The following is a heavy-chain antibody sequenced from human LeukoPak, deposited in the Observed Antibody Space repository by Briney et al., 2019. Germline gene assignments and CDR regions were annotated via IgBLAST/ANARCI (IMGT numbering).Heavy chain of an antibody. V-gene: IGHV1-2*02. CDR1: GYSFTGYY. Sequence: ASVKVSCKASGYSFTGYYIHWVRQAPGQGLEWMGWINPNSGGTNYAQKFQGRVTMTRDTSISTAYMELSRLRSDDTAVYYCARAFYSGSPYDAFDIWGQGTMVTVSS. D-gene: IGHD1-26*01. CDR3: ARAFYSGSPYDAFDI. CDR2: INPNSGGT. J-gene: IGHJ3*02.